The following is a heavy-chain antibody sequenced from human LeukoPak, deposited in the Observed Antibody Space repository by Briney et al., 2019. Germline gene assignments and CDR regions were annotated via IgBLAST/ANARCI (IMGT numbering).Heavy chain of an antibody. CDR1: GYTFTSYG. CDR3: ARGGEISAFDI. CDR2: IIPNFGTA. V-gene: IGHV1-69*06. D-gene: IGHD5-24*01. J-gene: IGHJ3*02. Sequence: ASVKVSCKASGYTFTSYGISWVRQAPGQGLEWMGGIIPNFGTANYAQKLQGRVTITADKSTSTAYMELSSLRSEDTAVYYCARGGEISAFDIWGQGTMVTVSS.